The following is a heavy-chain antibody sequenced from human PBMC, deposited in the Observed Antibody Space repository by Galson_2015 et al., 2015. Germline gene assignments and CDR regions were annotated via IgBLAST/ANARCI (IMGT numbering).Heavy chain of an antibody. CDR3: ARDPYFGMDV. J-gene: IGHJ6*02. V-gene: IGHV1-18*04. Sequence: SVKVSCKASGYTFSSYVINWVRQAPGQGLEWMGWITTYSGNTDYAQNFQGRVSMTTDTSTNTAYMELRSLRSDDTAMYYCARDPYFGMDVWGQGTTVTVSS. CDR2: ITTYSGNT. CDR1: GYTFSSYV.